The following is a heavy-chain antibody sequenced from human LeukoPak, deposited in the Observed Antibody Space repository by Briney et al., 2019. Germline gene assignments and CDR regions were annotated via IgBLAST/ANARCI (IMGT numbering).Heavy chain of an antibody. CDR3: AKGQGYNYGDSIDY. Sequence: GGSLRRSCAASGFTFNNYAMTWVRQAPGKGLESVSVINGGGSSYYADSVKGRFTVSRDNSKNTLYLQMNSLRDEDTAVYYCAKGQGYNYGDSIDYWGQGTLVTVSS. CDR1: GFTFNNYA. V-gene: IGHV3-23*01. D-gene: IGHD5-18*01. CDR2: INGGGSS. J-gene: IGHJ4*02.